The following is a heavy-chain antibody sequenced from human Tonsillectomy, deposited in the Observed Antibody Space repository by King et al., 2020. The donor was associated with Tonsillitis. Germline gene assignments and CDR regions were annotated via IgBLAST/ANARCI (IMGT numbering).Heavy chain of an antibody. CDR1: SGSISSASYY. J-gene: IGHJ6*03. Sequence: QLQESGPGLVKPSETLSLTCTVSSGSISSASYYWGWVRLPPGVGRGWIGGVYYRGGTYFNPSLQSRGTISVDTAKNQFSLKLSSVTAADTAVYYCARIQWLANYYYYYMDVWGKGTTVTVSS. V-gene: IGHV4-39*01. CDR2: VYYRGGT. D-gene: IGHD6-19*01. CDR3: ARIQWLANYYYYYMDV.